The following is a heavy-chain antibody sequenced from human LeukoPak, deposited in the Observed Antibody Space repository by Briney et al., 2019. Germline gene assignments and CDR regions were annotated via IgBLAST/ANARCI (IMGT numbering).Heavy chain of an antibody. CDR3: ARERALEVAGIFDY. CDR2: MNPNSGNT. J-gene: IGHJ4*02. D-gene: IGHD6-19*01. CDR1: GYTFTSYD. V-gene: IGHV1-8*03. Sequence: GASVKVSCKASGYTFTSYDINWVRQATGQGLEWMGWMNPNSGNTGYAQKFQGRVTITRNTSISTAYMELSSLRSEDTAVYYCARERALEVAGIFDYWGQGTLVTVSS.